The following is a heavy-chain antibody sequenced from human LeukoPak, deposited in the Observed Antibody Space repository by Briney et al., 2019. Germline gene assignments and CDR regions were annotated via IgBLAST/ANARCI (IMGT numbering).Heavy chain of an antibody. J-gene: IGHJ4*02. V-gene: IGHV4-39*01. D-gene: IGHD3/OR15-3a*01. CDR2: IYYSGSP. Sequence: SETLSLTCTVSGGSISSNSYYWSWIRQPPGKGLEWIGSIYYSGSPYYNPSLKSRVTISVDTSKNQFSLKVISVTAADTAVYYCARWRTARTGFDYWGQGTLVTVSS. CDR1: GGSISSNSYY. CDR3: ARWRTARTGFDY.